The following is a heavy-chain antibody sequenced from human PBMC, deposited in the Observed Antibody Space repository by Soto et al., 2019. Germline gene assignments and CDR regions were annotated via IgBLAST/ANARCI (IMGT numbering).Heavy chain of an antibody. CDR3: ARGFDSGRISHHYRSGSYYLEV. V-gene: IGHV4-34*01. CDR1: VGSFSGYY. D-gene: IGHD3-10*01. Sequence: PSETLSLTCAFYVGSFSGYYWSCIRHPPGKWLEWIGEINHSGSTNYNPSLKSRVTISVDTSKNQFSLKLSSVTAAETAVYYCARGFDSGRISHHYRSGSYYLEVWGQATTVIVS. CDR2: INHSGST. J-gene: IGHJ6*01.